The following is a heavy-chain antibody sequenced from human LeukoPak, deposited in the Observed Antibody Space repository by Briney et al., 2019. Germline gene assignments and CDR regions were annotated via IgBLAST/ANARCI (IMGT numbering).Heavy chain of an antibody. Sequence: GGSLRLSCVVSGFTVSNNYMSWVRQAPGKGLEWVSVIYSGGSTYYADSVKGRFTISRDNSKNTLYLQMNSLRAEDTAVYYCARLYSSGWYYFDYWGQGTLVTVSS. CDR3: ARLYSSGWYYFDY. D-gene: IGHD6-19*01. J-gene: IGHJ4*02. CDR1: GFTVSNNY. CDR2: IYSGGST. V-gene: IGHV3-53*01.